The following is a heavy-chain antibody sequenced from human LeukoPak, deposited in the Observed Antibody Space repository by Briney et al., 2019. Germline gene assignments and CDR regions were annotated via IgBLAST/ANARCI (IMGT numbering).Heavy chain of an antibody. D-gene: IGHD6-19*01. V-gene: IGHV3-21*01. CDR2: ISSSSSYI. CDR1: GFTFSSYS. J-gene: IGHJ4*02. CDR3: ARGAVSIAVAPGRFDY. Sequence: GGSLRLSCAASGFTFSSYSMNWVRQAPGKGLEWVSSISSSSSYIYYADSVKGRFTISRDNARNSLYLQMNSLRAEDTAVYYCARGAVSIAVAPGRFDYWGQGTLVTVSS.